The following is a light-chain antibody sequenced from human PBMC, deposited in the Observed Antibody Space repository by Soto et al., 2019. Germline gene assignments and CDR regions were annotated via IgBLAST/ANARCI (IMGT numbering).Light chain of an antibody. Sequence: PGERATLSCRASQSVGSSLAWYQQKPGQVTRLLIYETSKRATGIPARFSGSGSGTDFTLTISSLETEDFAVYYCQQRSNWPLTFGGGTKVEIK. J-gene: IGKJ4*01. V-gene: IGKV3-11*01. CDR1: QSVGSS. CDR3: QQRSNWPLT. CDR2: ETS.